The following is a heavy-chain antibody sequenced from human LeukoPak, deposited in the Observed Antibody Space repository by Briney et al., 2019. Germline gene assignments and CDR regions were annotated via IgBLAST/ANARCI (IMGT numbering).Heavy chain of an antibody. D-gene: IGHD3-16*01. CDR2: IYYSGST. Sequence: PSETLSLTCTVSGGSISSSSYYWGWIRQPPGKGLEWIGSIYYSGSTYYNPSLKSRVSISVDTSKNQFSLKLSSVTAADTAVYYCARGYFGSGYVRQDSGFDPWGQGTLVTVSS. CDR3: ARGYFGSGYVRQDSGFDP. V-gene: IGHV4-39*01. J-gene: IGHJ5*02. CDR1: GGSISSSSYY.